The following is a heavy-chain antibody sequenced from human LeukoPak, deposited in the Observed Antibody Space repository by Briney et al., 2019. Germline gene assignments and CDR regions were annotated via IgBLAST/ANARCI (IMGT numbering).Heavy chain of an antibody. CDR2: ISASSTYI. D-gene: IGHD2-15*01. CDR3: AKEYGYCSGGSCYTFDY. Sequence: GGSLRLSCAGSGVTFSNAGMDWVRQAPGQGLEWVSSISASSTYIYYADSVKGRFTISRDNAKSSLYLQMDSLRAEDTAVYYCAKEYGYCSGGSCYTFDYWGQGTLVTVSS. V-gene: IGHV3-21*04. CDR1: GVTFSNAG. J-gene: IGHJ4*02.